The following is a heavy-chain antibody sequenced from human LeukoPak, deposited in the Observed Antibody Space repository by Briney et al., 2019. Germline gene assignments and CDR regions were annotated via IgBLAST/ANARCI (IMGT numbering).Heavy chain of an antibody. CDR1: GFIFSDYS. CDR3: ARGSNYYYYAMDV. CDR2: ISSSSIYV. V-gene: IGHV3-21*01. J-gene: IGHJ6*02. Sequence: GGSLRLSYAASGFIFSDYSMNWVRQAPGKGLEWVASISSSSIYVYHADSVKGRFTISRDNAKNSLFLQMNSLRAEDTALYYCARGSNYYYYAMDVWGQGTTVTVSS.